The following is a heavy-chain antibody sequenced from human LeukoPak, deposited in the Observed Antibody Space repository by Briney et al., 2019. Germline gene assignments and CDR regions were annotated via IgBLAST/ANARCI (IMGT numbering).Heavy chain of an antibody. CDR2: INPNSGGT. J-gene: IGHJ4*02. Sequence: ASVKVSCKASGYTFTGYYMHWMRQAPGQGLEWMGWINPNSGGTNYAQKFQGRVTMTRDTSISTAYMELSRLRSDDTAVYYCARDYYCGGDCYAFDYWGQGTLVTVSS. D-gene: IGHD2-21*02. CDR3: ARDYYCGGDCYAFDY. V-gene: IGHV1-2*02. CDR1: GYTFTGYY.